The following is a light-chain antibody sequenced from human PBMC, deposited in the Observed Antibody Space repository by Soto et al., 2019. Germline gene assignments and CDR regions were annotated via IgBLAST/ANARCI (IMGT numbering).Light chain of an antibody. CDR2: DAS. CDR3: QQYDHLLT. J-gene: IGKJ4*01. V-gene: IGKV1-33*01. Sequence: DIQMTQSPSSLSASVGDRVTISCQASQDIRNYLNWYQQKPGKAPKLLIYDASNLETGVPSRFSGSGSGTDFTLTISSLQPEDIATYYCQQYDHLLTFGGGTKVEIK. CDR1: QDIRNY.